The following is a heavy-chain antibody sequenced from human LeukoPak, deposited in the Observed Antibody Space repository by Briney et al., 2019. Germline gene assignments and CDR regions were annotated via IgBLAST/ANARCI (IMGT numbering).Heavy chain of an antibody. D-gene: IGHD5-18*01. Sequence: ASVKVSCKASGYTFTRYAMNWVRQAPGQELEWMGWINTNTGNPTYAQGFTGRFVFSLDTSVNTAYLQISSLKAEDTAVYYCARVDQLWSPNFDYWGQGTLVTVSS. V-gene: IGHV7-4-1*02. CDR2: INTNTGNP. CDR1: GYTFTRYA. J-gene: IGHJ4*02. CDR3: ARVDQLWSPNFDY.